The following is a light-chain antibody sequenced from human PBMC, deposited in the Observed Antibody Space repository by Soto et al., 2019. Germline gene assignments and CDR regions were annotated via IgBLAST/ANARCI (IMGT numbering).Light chain of an antibody. V-gene: IGKV1-9*01. CDR3: QQLNSLFT. CDR2: AAS. J-gene: IGKJ3*01. CDR1: QGISSY. Sequence: IQLTQSPSSLSASVGDRVTITCRASQGISSYLAWYQQKPGKAPKLLIYAASTLQSGVPSRFSGSGSGTDFPLTISSLQPEYFATYYCQQLNSLFTFGPGTKVDIK.